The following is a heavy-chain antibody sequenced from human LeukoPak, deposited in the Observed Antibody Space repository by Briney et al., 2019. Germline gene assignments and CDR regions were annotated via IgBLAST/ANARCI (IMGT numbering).Heavy chain of an antibody. CDR2: ISWNSGSI. D-gene: IGHD7-27*01. V-gene: IGHV3-9*01. Sequence: GGSLRLSCAASGFTFDDYAMHWVRQAPGKGLEWVSGISWNSGSIGYADSVKGRFTISRDNAKNSLYLQMNSLRAEDTALYYCAKPMNWGIDVGAFDIWGQGTMVTVSS. J-gene: IGHJ3*02. CDR1: GFTFDDYA. CDR3: AKPMNWGIDVGAFDI.